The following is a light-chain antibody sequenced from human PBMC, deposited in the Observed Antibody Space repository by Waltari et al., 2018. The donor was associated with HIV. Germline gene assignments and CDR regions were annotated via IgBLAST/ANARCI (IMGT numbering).Light chain of an antibody. CDR3: QVWDTSLNEIV. CDR2: DDK. J-gene: IGLJ2*01. V-gene: IGLV3-21*01. Sequence: LTQPPSVSAAPGATARIPCRRVNHGRKSVNWYQQKPGQAPLVVMYDDKDRPPGIPDRFSGTNFGSTATLTISRVEAGDEADYYCQVWDTSLNEIVFGGGTKLTVL. CDR1: NHGRKS.